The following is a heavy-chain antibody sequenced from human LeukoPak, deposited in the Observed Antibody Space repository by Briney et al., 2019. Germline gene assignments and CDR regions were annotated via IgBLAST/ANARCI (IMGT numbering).Heavy chain of an antibody. Sequence: PGGSLRLSCAASGFTFSSYGMHWVRQAPGKGLEWVAFIRYDGSNKYYADSVKGRFTISRDNSKNTLYLQMNSLRAEDTAVYYCARDLNYYDSSGYYLFDYWGLGTLVTVSS. CDR3: ARDLNYYDSSGYYLFDY. CDR2: IRYDGSNK. V-gene: IGHV3-30*02. D-gene: IGHD3-22*01. CDR1: GFTFSSYG. J-gene: IGHJ4*02.